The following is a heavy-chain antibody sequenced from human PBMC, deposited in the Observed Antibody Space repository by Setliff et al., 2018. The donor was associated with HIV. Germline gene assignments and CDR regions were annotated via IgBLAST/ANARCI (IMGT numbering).Heavy chain of an antibody. J-gene: IGHJ1*01. CDR2: IYHSGNT. CDR1: GDSISSDFY. V-gene: IGHV4-38-2*02. CDR3: ARGQGYYGSTSYWEYFQH. D-gene: IGHD3-22*01. Sequence: SETLSLTCTVSGDSISSDFYWGWIRQPPGKGLEWIGSIYHSGNTYYMPSLQSRVTISVDMSKNQFSLNLNSVTAADTAVYYCARGQGYYGSTSYWEYFQHWGQGTLVTVSS.